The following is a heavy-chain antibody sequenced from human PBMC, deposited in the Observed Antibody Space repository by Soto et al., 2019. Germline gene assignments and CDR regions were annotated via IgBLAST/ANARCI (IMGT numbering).Heavy chain of an antibody. CDR3: ARAGVVPAAADEDDYGMDV. V-gene: IGHV1-69*13. J-gene: IGHJ6*02. CDR1: GGTFSNYA. CDR2: IIPVIDTA. D-gene: IGHD2-2*01. Sequence: GASVKVSCKASGGTFSNYAFNWVRQAPGQGLEWMGGIIPVIDTADYTQKLQGRVTISADESTSTVYLDLSSLRSDDTAVYYCARAGVVPAAADEDDYGMDVWGQGTTVTVSS.